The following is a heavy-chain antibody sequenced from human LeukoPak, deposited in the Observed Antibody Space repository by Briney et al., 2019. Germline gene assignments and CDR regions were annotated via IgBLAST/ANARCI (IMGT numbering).Heavy chain of an antibody. J-gene: IGHJ6*03. CDR1: GFTFSGSA. CDR3: TTGRERLRWSDYMDV. CDR2: IRSKANSYAT. D-gene: IGHD4-23*01. V-gene: IGHV3-73*01. Sequence: GGSLRLSCAASGFTFSGSAMHWVRQASGKGLEWVGRIRSKANSYATAYAASVKGRFTISRDDSKNTAYLQMNSLKTEDTAVYYCTTGRERLRWSDYMDVWGKGTTVTVSS.